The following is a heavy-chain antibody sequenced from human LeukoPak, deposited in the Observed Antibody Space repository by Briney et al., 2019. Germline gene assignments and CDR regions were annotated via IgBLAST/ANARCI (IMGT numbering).Heavy chain of an antibody. CDR2: IYWDDDK. J-gene: IGHJ4*02. V-gene: IGHV2-5*02. CDR1: GFSLSTSGVG. Sequence: SGPTLVKPTQTLTLTCTFSGFSLSTSGVGVGWIRQPPGKALEWLAPIYWDDDKRYSPSLKSRLTITKDTSKNQVVLTMTNMDPVDTATYYCAHRRGSGSYFDYWGQGTLVTVSS. CDR3: AHRRGSGSYFDY. D-gene: IGHD1-26*01.